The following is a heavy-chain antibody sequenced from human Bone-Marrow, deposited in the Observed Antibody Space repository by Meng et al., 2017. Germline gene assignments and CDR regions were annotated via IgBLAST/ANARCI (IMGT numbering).Heavy chain of an antibody. J-gene: IGHJ4*01. CDR2: MKSNVDGGTV. CDR3: SGHVDY. V-gene: IGHV3-15*01. Sequence: VQLVESGGGFVKPGGSLSLSCAASGFTFSNAWMTWVRQAPGKGLEWIGRMKSNVDGGTVGYAAAVKGRFFISRDDSENTFYLQMNSLKTEDTAVYYCSGHVDYWGHGTLVTVSS. CDR1: GFTFSNAW.